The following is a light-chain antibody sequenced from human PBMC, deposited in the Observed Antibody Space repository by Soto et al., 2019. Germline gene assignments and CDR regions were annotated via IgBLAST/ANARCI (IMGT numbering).Light chain of an antibody. CDR2: HNS. J-gene: IGLJ1*01. CDR1: SSNIGAGYD. CDR3: QSYDSSLSGSRV. V-gene: IGLV1-40*01. Sequence: QPVLTQPPSVSGAPGQRVTISCTGSSSNIGAGYDVHWYQQLPGTAPKLLIYHNSNRPSGVPDRFSGSKSGTSASLAITGLQAEDEADYYCQSYDSSLSGSRVFGTGTKVTVI.